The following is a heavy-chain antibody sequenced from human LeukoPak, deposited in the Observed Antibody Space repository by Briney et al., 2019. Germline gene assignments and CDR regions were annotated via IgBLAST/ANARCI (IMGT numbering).Heavy chain of an antibody. Sequence: SETLSLTCTVSGGPISSYYWSWIRQPPGKGLEWIGYIYYSGSTNYNPSLKSRVTISVDTSKNQFSLKLSSVTAADTAVYYCARMLSFCSGGSCYSLWFDPWGQGTLVTVSS. D-gene: IGHD2-15*01. CDR3: ARMLSFCSGGSCYSLWFDP. CDR1: GGPISSYY. V-gene: IGHV4-59*01. J-gene: IGHJ5*02. CDR2: IYYSGST.